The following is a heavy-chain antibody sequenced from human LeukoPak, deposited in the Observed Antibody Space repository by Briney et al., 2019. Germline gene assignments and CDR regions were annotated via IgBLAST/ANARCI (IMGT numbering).Heavy chain of an antibody. D-gene: IGHD3-22*01. CDR2: IRRNSDGGTI. J-gene: IGHJ5*02. CDR3: ATDFYDTT. V-gene: IGHV3-15*07. CDR1: GLTFSDAW. Sequence: PGGSLRLSCATSGLTFSDAWMNWVRQAPGKGLEWVGRIRRNSDGGTIDYAAPVKGRFALSRDDSKNTLYLHMSSLQTEDTAVYYCATDFYDTTWGQGTLVTVSS.